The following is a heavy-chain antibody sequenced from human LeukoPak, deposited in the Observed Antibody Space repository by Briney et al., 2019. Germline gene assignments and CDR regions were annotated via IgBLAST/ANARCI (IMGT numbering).Heavy chain of an antibody. CDR2: INSDGSST. V-gene: IGHV3-74*01. Sequence: GSLRLSCAASGFTFSNYWMHWVRQAPGKGLVWVSGINSDGSSTSYADSVEGRFTISRDNAKNTLYLQMNSLRAEDTAVYYYAVDSSGYWAFDYWGQGTLVTVSS. CDR1: GFTFSNYW. D-gene: IGHD3-22*01. J-gene: IGHJ4*02. CDR3: AVDSSGYWAFDY.